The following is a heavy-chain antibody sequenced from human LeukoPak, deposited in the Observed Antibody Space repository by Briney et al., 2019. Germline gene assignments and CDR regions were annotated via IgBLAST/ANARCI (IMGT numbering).Heavy chain of an antibody. J-gene: IGHJ4*02. Sequence: SETLSLTCTVSGGSISSGSYYWSWIRQPAGKGLEWIGRIYTSGSTNYNPSLKSRVTISVDTSKNQFSLKLSSVTAADTAVYYCAREGYYDSSGYTLFDYWDQGTLVTVSS. CDR3: AREGYYDSSGYTLFDY. CDR2: IYTSGST. V-gene: IGHV4-61*02. D-gene: IGHD3-22*01. CDR1: GGSISSGSYY.